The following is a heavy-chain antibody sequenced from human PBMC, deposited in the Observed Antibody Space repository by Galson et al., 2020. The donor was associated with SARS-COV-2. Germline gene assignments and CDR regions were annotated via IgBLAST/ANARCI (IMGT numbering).Heavy chain of an antibody. CDR1: GYTFTNYA. V-gene: IGHV1-18*01. CDR2: ISAYNGDT. D-gene: IGHD2-8*02. Sequence: GESLKISCRASGYTFTNYAISWVRQAPGQELEWMGWISAYNGDTNYAQKFKGRVSMTTDTSTRTAFMDLRRLRSDDTAVYYCAREGTVYGMDVWGQGTTVTVSS. J-gene: IGHJ6*02. CDR3: AREGTVYGMDV.